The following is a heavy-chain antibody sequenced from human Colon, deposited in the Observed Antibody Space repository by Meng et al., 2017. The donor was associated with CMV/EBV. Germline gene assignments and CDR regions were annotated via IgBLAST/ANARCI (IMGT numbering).Heavy chain of an antibody. CDR3: AREYSTSWGRYFDL. CDR1: GFDVSTNY. Sequence: CVASGFDVSTNYINWVRQAPGKGLEWVSLIYSDGRTYYTDSVKGRFTISRDNVKNTVYLQVNSLRAEDTALYYCAREYSTSWGRYFDLWGRGTLVTVSS. CDR2: IYSDGRT. D-gene: IGHD6-13*01. V-gene: IGHV3-53*01. J-gene: IGHJ2*01.